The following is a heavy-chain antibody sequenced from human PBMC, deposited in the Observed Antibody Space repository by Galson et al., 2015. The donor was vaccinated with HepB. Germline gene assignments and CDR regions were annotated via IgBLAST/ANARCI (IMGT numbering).Heavy chain of an antibody. CDR1: GYTFTSYY. J-gene: IGHJ6*03. Sequence: SCKASGYTFTSYYMHWVRQAPGQGLEWMGIINPSAGSTTYAQKFQGRVTMTRDTSTSTVYMELGSLRVEDTAIYYCVKDGDEFAYYYYHMDVWGKGTTVTVSS. D-gene: IGHD7-27*01. V-gene: IGHV1-46*01. CDR2: INPSAGST. CDR3: VKDGDEFAYYYYHMDV.